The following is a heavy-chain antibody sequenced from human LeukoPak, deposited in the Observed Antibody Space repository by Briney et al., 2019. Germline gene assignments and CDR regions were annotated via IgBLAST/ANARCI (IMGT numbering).Heavy chain of an antibody. CDR3: ARGPLMGIAARRPAYYMDV. CDR1: GGSFSDYY. D-gene: IGHD6-6*01. CDR2: INHSGSA. V-gene: IGHV4-34*01. Sequence: SETLSLTCAVYGGSFSDYYWSWIRQTPGKGLEWIGEINHSGSANYNPSLNSRVSISIDMSKNQFSLKLSSVTAADTAVYYCARGPLMGIAARRPAYYMDVWGKGTTVTVSS. J-gene: IGHJ6*03.